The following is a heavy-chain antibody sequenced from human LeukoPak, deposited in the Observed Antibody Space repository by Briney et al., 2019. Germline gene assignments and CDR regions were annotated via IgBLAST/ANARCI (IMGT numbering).Heavy chain of an antibody. CDR2: INHSGST. CDR1: GGSFSGYY. Sequence: SETLSLTCAVYGGSFSGYYWSWIRQPPGKGLEWIGEINHSGSTNYNPSLKSRVTISVDTSKNQFSLKLSSVTAADTAVYYCARVRRITMVRGVIITAARFDYWGQGTLVTVSS. D-gene: IGHD3-10*01. J-gene: IGHJ4*02. CDR3: ARVRRITMVRGVIITAARFDY. V-gene: IGHV4-34*01.